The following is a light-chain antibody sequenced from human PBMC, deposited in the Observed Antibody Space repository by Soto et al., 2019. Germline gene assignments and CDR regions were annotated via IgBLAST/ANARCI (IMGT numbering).Light chain of an antibody. CDR2: AAS. CDR3: QKYNSVPLT. CDR1: QGISTY. Sequence: DIQMTQSPSSLSASVGDRVTITCRASQGISTYLAWYQQKPGKVPKLLIYAASTLQSGVPSRFSGSGSGTDFTRTISSLQPEDVATYYCQKYNSVPLTFGVGTKVEIK. V-gene: IGKV1-27*01. J-gene: IGKJ4*01.